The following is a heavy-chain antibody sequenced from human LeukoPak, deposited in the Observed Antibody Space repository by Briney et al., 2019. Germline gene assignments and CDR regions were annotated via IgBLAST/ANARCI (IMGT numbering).Heavy chain of an antibody. CDR3: ARVAPYSSSSGTLGFDP. CDR1: GGSISSSSYY. CDR2: IYYSGST. V-gene: IGHV4-39*07. J-gene: IGHJ5*02. D-gene: IGHD6-6*01. Sequence: PSETLSLTCTVSGGSISSSSYYWGWIRQPPGKGLEWIGSIYYSGSTYYNPSLKSRVTISVDTSKNRFSLKLSSVTAADTAVYYCARVAPYSSSSGTLGFDPWGQGTLVTVSS.